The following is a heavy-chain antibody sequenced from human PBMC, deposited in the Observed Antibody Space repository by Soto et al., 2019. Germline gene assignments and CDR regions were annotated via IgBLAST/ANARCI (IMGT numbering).Heavy chain of an antibody. J-gene: IGHJ4*02. D-gene: IGHD5-18*01. V-gene: IGHV1-8*01. CDR1: GYTFAIYD. CDR3: ERSYTYGHFDY. CDR2: MNPNSGVT. Sequence: QEQLVQWGAEVKQPGASVKVSCQASGYTFAIYDIKWVRQAAGQGLESMGWMNPNSGVTAYAQKFHGRVSMTRDTTIRTAYMEVSGLSSEDTAVYYCERSYTYGHFDYWGQGTPVTVSS.